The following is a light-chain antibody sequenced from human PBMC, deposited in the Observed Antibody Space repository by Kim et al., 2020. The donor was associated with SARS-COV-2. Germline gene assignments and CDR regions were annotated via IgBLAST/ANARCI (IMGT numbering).Light chain of an antibody. CDR2: YVR. CDR3: QVWDSASDHYI. V-gene: IGLV3-21*04. CDR1: NSGGKS. J-gene: IGLJ1*01. Sequence: PGQRARITCRGANSGGKSVTWSQQKPGQAPVLVIYYVRRRPSGIPERFSGSNAGNTATLPISRVEAGDEADYYCQVWDSASDHYIFGSGTKVTVL.